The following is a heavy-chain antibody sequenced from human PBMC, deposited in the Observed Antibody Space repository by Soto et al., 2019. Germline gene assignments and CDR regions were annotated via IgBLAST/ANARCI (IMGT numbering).Heavy chain of an antibody. CDR2: IYYSGST. V-gene: IGHV4-59*01. Sequence: QVQLQESGPGLVKPSETLSLTCTVSGGSISSYYWSWIRQPPGKGLEWIGYIYYSGSTNYNPSLKSRVNISVDTSKSQFSLKLSSVTAADTAVYYCARDDSSGWYYFDYWGQGTLVTVSS. CDR3: ARDDSSGWYYFDY. D-gene: IGHD6-19*01. CDR1: GGSISSYY. J-gene: IGHJ4*02.